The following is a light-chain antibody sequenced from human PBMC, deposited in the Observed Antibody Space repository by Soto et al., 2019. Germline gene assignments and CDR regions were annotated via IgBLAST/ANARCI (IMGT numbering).Light chain of an antibody. CDR2: YDS. CDR3: QVWDSR. J-gene: IGLJ2*01. Sequence: SYELTQPPSVSVAPGKTARITCGGNNIGSKSVHWYQQKPGQAPVLVIYYDSDRPSGIPERFSGSNSGNTATLTISRVEAGYEADYYCQVWDSRIGGGTKLTVL. V-gene: IGLV3-21*04. CDR1: NIGSKS.